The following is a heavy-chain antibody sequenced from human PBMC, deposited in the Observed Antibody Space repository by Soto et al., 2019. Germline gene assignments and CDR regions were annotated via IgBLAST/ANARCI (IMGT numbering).Heavy chain of an antibody. Sequence: GGSLRLSCAASGFTFSNYEMNWVRQTPGKGQEWVSYISYTGSTIYYADSVRGRFTISRDNSKNSLYLQMNSLRAEDTAVYYCARGLRIYYDRSGLHYWGQGTLVTVSS. J-gene: IGHJ4*02. CDR3: ARGLRIYYDRSGLHY. CDR1: GFTFSNYE. V-gene: IGHV3-48*03. D-gene: IGHD3-22*01. CDR2: ISYTGSTI.